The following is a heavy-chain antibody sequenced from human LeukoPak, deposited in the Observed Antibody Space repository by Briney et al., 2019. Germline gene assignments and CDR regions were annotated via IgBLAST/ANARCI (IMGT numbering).Heavy chain of an antibody. CDR1: GYSISSGYY. CDR2: IYHSGST. V-gene: IGHV4-38-2*02. Sequence: SETLSLTCTVSGYSISSGYYWGWIRQPPGKGLEWIGSIYHSGSTYYNPSLKSRVTISVDTSKNQFSLKLSSVTAAGTAVYYCARDRSDSSGYYWYFDLWGRGTLVTVSS. J-gene: IGHJ2*01. CDR3: ARDRSDSSGYYWYFDL. D-gene: IGHD3-22*01.